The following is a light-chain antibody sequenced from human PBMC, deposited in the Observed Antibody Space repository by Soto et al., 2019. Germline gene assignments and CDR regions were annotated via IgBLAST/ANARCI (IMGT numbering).Light chain of an antibody. Sequence: EIVLTQSPATLSLSPGERATLSCRASQSVSSYLAWYQQKPGQAPRLLIYDASNRATGIPGRFSGSGSGTDFALTISSLESEDFAFYYWQQRTNWPRTFGQGTKLELQ. CDR1: QSVSSY. CDR3: QQRTNWPRT. J-gene: IGKJ1*01. V-gene: IGKV3-11*01. CDR2: DAS.